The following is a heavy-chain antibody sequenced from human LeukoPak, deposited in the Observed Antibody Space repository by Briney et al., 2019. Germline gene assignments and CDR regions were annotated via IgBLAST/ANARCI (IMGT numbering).Heavy chain of an antibody. CDR1: GDCISTSNSY. J-gene: IGHJ4*02. V-gene: IGHV4-39*02. CDR3: ARDRGWTDLRDY. CDR2: IYYSGNT. Sequence: SETLSLTCTVSGDCISTSNSYWGWIRQPSGKGLEWIGSIYYSGNTYYNASLKSRVTISVDTSKNQFSLKLTSVTAADTAVYYCARDRGWTDLRDYWGQGTLLTVSS. D-gene: IGHD3/OR15-3a*01.